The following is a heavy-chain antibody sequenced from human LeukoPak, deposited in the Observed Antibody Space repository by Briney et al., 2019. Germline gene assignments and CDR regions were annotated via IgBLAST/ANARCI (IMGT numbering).Heavy chain of an antibody. D-gene: IGHD3-3*01. CDR1: GYTFTSYD. J-gene: IGHJ4*02. V-gene: IGHV1-8*03. CDR3: ARPSVGYDFWSGYLYYFDY. Sequence: ASVKVSCKASGYTFTSYDINRVRQATGQGLEWMGWMNPNSGNTGYAQKFRGRVTITRNTSISTAYMELSSLRSEDTAVYYCARPSVGYDFWSGYLYYFDYWGQGTLVTVSS. CDR2: MNPNSGNT.